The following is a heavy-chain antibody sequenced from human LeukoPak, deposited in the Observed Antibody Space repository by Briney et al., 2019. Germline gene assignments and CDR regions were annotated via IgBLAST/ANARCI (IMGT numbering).Heavy chain of an antibody. CDR2: ISGSGGST. J-gene: IGHJ5*02. D-gene: IGHD5-12*01. Sequence: GGSLRLSCAASGFSFSSYAMSWVSQAPGKGLEWVSSISGSGGSTYYADSVKGRFTISRDNSKNTLYLQMNSLRAEDTAVYYCAKFDGPDIVATGNWFDPWGQGTLVTVSS. CDR1: GFSFSSYA. CDR3: AKFDGPDIVATGNWFDP. V-gene: IGHV3-23*01.